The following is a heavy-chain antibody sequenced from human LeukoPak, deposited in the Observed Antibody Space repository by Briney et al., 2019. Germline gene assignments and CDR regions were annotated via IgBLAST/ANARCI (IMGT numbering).Heavy chain of an antibody. Sequence: ASVKVSCKASGYTFAGYYIHWVRQAPGQGLEWMGWINPNSGGTNYAQNFQGRVTMTRDTSINISYMELRRLRSDDTAMYYCARGNYRDYDYWGQGTLVTVSS. CDR3: ARGNYRDYDY. D-gene: IGHD1-7*01. CDR1: GYTFAGYY. J-gene: IGHJ4*02. V-gene: IGHV1-2*02. CDR2: INPNSGGT.